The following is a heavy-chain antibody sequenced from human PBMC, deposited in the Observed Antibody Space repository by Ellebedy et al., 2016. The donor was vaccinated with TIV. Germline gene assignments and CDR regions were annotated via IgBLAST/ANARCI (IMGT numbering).Heavy chain of an antibody. J-gene: IGHJ3*02. V-gene: IGHV3-30*02. CDR3: AKDPGYESADPDAFER. D-gene: IGHD6-13*01. CDR2: IWYDGSNK. Sequence: GESLKISCAASGFTFSSYGMHWVRQAPGKGLEWVAVIWYDGSNKYYADSVKGRFTISRDNSTNTLSLQMDSLRPEDTAVYYCAKDPGYESADPDAFERWGQGTMVTVSS. CDR1: GFTFSSYG.